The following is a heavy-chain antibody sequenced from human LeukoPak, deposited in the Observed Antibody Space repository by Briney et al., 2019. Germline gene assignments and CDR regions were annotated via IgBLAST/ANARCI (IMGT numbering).Heavy chain of an antibody. Sequence: GASVKVSCKASGYSFTGYYMHWVRQAPGQGLEWMGWINPNGGGTNYAQKFQGRVTMTRDTSISTAYMELSRLRSDDTAVYYCARDPGYSSSFDYWGQGTLVTVSS. J-gene: IGHJ4*02. CDR2: INPNGGGT. CDR3: ARDPGYSSSFDY. V-gene: IGHV1-2*02. D-gene: IGHD6-13*01. CDR1: GYSFTGYY.